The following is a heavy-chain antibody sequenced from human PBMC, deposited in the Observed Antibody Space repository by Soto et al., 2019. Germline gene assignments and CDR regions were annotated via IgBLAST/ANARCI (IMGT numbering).Heavy chain of an antibody. Sequence: EVQLVESGGGLVLPGRSLRLSCAASGFTFDDYVMHWVRQAPGKGQEWVARVSWNSGSIGYADSVKGRFSISRDNAKNSVYLQMNNLRPEDTAFYYCVKDMSEGGTYGGYYFESWGQGTLVTVSS. V-gene: IGHV3-9*01. CDR3: VKDMSEGGTYGGYYFES. CDR2: VSWNSGSI. CDR1: GFTFDDYV. D-gene: IGHD1-26*01. J-gene: IGHJ4*02.